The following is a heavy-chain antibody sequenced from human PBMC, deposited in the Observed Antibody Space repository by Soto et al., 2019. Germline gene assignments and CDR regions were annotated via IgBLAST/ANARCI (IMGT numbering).Heavy chain of an antibody. V-gene: IGHV1-8*01. Sequence: ASVKVSCKASGYTFTSYDINWVRQATGQGLEWMGWMNPNSGNTGYAQKLQGRVTMTRNTSISTDYMEMSSLRSEDTAMYYCARGLEWSWSLDPWGQGTLVTVSS. D-gene: IGHD3-3*01. J-gene: IGHJ5*02. CDR1: GYTFTSYD. CDR2: MNPNSGNT. CDR3: ARGLEWSWSLDP.